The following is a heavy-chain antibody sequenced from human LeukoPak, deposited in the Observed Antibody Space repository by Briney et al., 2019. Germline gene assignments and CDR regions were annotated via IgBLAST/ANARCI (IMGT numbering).Heavy chain of an antibody. CDR2: IYYSGST. D-gene: IGHD6-13*01. V-gene: IGHV4-59*01. CDR3: ARDGGYSSSWYHYYYYMDV. Sequence: SETLSLTCTVSGGSISSYYWSWIRQPPGKGLEWIGYIYYSGSTNYNPSLKSRVTISVDTSKNQFSLKLSSVTAADTAVYYCARDGGYSSSWYHYYYYMDVWGKGTTVTVSS. CDR1: GGSISSYY. J-gene: IGHJ6*03.